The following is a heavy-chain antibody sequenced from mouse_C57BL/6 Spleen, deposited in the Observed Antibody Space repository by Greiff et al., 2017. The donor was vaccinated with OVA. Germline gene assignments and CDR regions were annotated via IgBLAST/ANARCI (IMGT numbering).Heavy chain of an antibody. CDR2: ILPGSGST. Sequence: QVQLQQSGAELMKPGASVKLSCKATGYTFTGYWIEWVKQRPGHGLEWIGEILPGSGSTNYNEKFKGKATFTADTSSNTAYMQRSIRTTEDSAIYYCARRYYGSSSYWGQGTTLTVSS. CDR3: ARRYYGSSSY. D-gene: IGHD1-1*01. J-gene: IGHJ2*01. V-gene: IGHV1-9*01. CDR1: GYTFTGYW.